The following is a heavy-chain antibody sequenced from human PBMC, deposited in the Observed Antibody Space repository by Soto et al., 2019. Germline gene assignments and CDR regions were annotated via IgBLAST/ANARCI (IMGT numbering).Heavy chain of an antibody. CDR3: AHSRWLARNFDY. V-gene: IGHV2-5*02. Sequence: QITLKESGPTLVKPTQTLTLTCTFSGFSLSTSGVGVGWIRQPPGKALEWLALIYWDDDKRYSPSLKSRLTIXKXXSKNQVVLTMTNLDPVDTATYYCAHSRWLARNFDYWGQGTLVTVSS. D-gene: IGHD6-19*01. J-gene: IGHJ4*02. CDR1: GFSLSTSGVG. CDR2: IYWDDDK.